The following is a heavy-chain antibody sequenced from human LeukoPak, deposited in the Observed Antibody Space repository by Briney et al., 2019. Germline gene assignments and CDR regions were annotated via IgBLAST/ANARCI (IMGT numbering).Heavy chain of an antibody. J-gene: IGHJ6*02. CDR3: ARERVSSTIVVVPDYYYGMDA. Sequence: SETLSLTCTVSGGSISSYYWSWIRQPAGKGLEWIGRIYTSGSTNYNPSLKSRVTMSVDTSKNQFSLKLSSVTAADTAVYYCARERVSSTIVVVPDYYYGMDAWGQGTAVTVSS. CDR1: GGSISSYY. D-gene: IGHD2-2*01. CDR2: IYTSGST. V-gene: IGHV4-4*07.